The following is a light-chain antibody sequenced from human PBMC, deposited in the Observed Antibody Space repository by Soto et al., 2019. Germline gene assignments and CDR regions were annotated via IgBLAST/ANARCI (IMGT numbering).Light chain of an antibody. V-gene: IGKV1-5*01. Sequence: DIQMTQSPSTLSASVGDRVTITCRASQSISSWLAWYQQKPGKAPKLLIYDASSLESGVPSRFSGSGSGTAFTLTISSLQPDDFATNYCKQYNSYPTFGGGTKVEIK. J-gene: IGKJ4*01. CDR2: DAS. CDR3: KQYNSYPT. CDR1: QSISSW.